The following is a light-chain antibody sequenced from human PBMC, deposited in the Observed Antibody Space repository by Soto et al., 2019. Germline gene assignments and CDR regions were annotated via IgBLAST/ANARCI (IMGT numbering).Light chain of an antibody. Sequence: ICLTQPPPTLSLSPGERATRSCRASQSGISYLSWYQQKPGHATRLIIFDASNRATGIPDRFSGSGSGKDFTLTISRLAPEDFAVYYCQQYGSPGTFGQGTKVDIK. CDR1: QSGISY. CDR3: QQYGSPGT. V-gene: IGKV3-20*01. J-gene: IGKJ1*01. CDR2: DAS.